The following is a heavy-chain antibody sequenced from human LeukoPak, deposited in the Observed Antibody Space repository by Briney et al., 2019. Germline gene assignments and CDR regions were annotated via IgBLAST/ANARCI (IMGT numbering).Heavy chain of an antibody. V-gene: IGHV4-39*07. D-gene: IGHD3-10*01. CDR2: IYSSGST. Sequence: PSETLSLTSSVSGVSISSGSNYWGWIRQPPGKTLEWIGSIYSSGSTYYNPSLKSRVIILFDTAKNHFSLNLSSVTAADTAVYFCARSDGYGLIGIWGQGTMVTVSS. CDR3: ARSDGYGLIGI. J-gene: IGHJ3*02. CDR1: GVSISSGSNY.